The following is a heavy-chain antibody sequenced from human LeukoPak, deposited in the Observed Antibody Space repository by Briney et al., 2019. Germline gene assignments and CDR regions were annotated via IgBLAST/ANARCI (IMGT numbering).Heavy chain of an antibody. D-gene: IGHD3-16*01. Sequence: GGTLRLSCAASGFIFSTYGMYWVRQAPGKGLEWVAFIRHDGSIKNYADSVKGRSTISRDNSKNTLYLQMNSLRAEDTAVYYCAKDSLADIDYWGQGTLVTVSS. J-gene: IGHJ4*02. CDR2: IRHDGSIK. V-gene: IGHV3-30*02. CDR3: AKDSLADIDY. CDR1: GFIFSTYG.